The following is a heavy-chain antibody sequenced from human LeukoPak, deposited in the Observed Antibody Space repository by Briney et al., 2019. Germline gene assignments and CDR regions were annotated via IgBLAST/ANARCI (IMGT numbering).Heavy chain of an antibody. CDR1: GFTLDSFA. CDR2: VFGDGSTT. J-gene: IGHJ6*02. CDR3: TRGLHYGLDV. D-gene: IGHD2-21*02. V-gene: IGHV3-74*03. Sequence: PGGSLRLSCAVSGFTLDSFAIHWVRQAPGKGLVWVSRVFGDGSTTMYADSVKGRFTITRDDAKNTLYLQMNSLRAEDTAVYYCTRGLHYGLDVWGQGTTVTVSS.